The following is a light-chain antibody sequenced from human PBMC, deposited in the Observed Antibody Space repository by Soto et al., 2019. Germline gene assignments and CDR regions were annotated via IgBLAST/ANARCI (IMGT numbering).Light chain of an antibody. CDR1: QTVRNN. V-gene: IGKV1-39*01. Sequence: DIQMTQSPSSLSASVGDRVTITCRASQTVRNNLNWYQQKPGKAPELLIYAASTLEPGVPSRFRGSGSGTDFTLTISSLQPEDFATYYCQQSYSTPLTFGGGTKVEIK. CDR2: AAS. CDR3: QQSYSTPLT. J-gene: IGKJ4*01.